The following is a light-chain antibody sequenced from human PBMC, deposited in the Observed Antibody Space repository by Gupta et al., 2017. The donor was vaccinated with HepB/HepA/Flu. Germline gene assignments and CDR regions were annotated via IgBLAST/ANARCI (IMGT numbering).Light chain of an antibody. Sequence: EIVMTQSPATLSVSPGERATLSCRAGQSVSSHVAWYKQKPGQAPRLLIYSASTRATGIPARFSGSGSGTEFTLTNSSLQSEDFVVYHCQQYAKWPWTFGQGTKVEIK. CDR3: QQYAKWPWT. CDR2: SAS. V-gene: IGKV3-15*01. J-gene: IGKJ1*01. CDR1: QSVSSH.